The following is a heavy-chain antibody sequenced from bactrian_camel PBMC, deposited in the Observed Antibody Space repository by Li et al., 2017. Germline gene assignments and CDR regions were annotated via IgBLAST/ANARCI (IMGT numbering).Heavy chain of an antibody. D-gene: IGHD3*01. CDR2: ISSDGSP. V-gene: IGHV3S63*01. CDR1: GLSYDDHA. Sequence: HVQLVESGGGSVQAGGSLRLSCTASGLSYDDHAMGWYRLGPGNECELVSSISSDGSPYYLESVKGRFNIYLNSAKTTLFLLMNNIQPEDTATYYCAADRGPGCGFDDFSDRGQGTQVTVS. CDR3: AADRGPGCGFDDFSD. J-gene: IGHJ4*01.